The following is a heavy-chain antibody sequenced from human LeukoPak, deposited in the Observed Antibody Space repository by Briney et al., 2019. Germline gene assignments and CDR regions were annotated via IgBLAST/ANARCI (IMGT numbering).Heavy chain of an antibody. CDR1: GFTFSSYA. Sequence: GGSLRLSCAASGFTFSSYAMSWVRQAPGKGLEWVSAISGSGGSTYYADSVKGRFTISRDNSKNTLYLQMNSLRAEDTAVYYCAKDAIWSGYLNYPQPSYYYYYMDVWGKGTTVTVSS. CDR2: ISGSGGST. J-gene: IGHJ6*03. D-gene: IGHD3-3*01. CDR3: AKDAIWSGYLNYPQPSYYYYYMDV. V-gene: IGHV3-23*01.